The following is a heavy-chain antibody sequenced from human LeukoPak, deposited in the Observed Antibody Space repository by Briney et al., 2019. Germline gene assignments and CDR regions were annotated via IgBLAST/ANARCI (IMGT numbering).Heavy chain of an antibody. V-gene: IGHV3-7*04. CDR3: AKDVPWFGL. CDR1: GFTFSAFA. Sequence: GGSLRLSCAASGFTFSAFAMSWVRQAPGKGLEWVANIKEDGSEKYYVDSVKGRFTISRDNAKNSLYLQMNSLRGEDTAVYYCAKDVPWFGLWGQGTLVTVSS. CDR2: IKEDGSEK. J-gene: IGHJ5*02.